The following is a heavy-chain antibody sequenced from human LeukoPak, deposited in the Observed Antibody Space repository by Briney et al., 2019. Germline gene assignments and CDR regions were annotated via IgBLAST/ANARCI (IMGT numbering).Heavy chain of an antibody. D-gene: IGHD3-22*01. CDR3: ARLTPTDMIVVVNDY. CDR1: GGSLSSGSYY. J-gene: IGHJ4*02. Sequence: SETLSLTCTVSGGSLSSGSYYWSWIRQPPGKGLEWIGYIYYSGSTNYNPSLKSRVTISVDTSKNQFSLKLSSVTAADTAVYYCARLTPTDMIVVVNDYWGQGTLVTVSS. V-gene: IGHV4-61*01. CDR2: IYYSGST.